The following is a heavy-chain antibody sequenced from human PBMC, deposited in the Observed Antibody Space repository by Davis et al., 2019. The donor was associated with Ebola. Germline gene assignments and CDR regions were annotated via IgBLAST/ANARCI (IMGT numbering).Heavy chain of an antibody. Sequence: MPSETLSLSCTVSGGSISSGGYYWSWIRQHPGKGLEWIGYIYYSGSTYYNPSLKTRVTMSVDTSKNQFSLKLSSVTAADTAVYYCARGSDGGNSADSWGQGTLVTVSS. J-gene: IGHJ4*02. CDR1: GGSISSGGYY. CDR3: ARGSDGGNSADS. CDR2: IYYSGST. V-gene: IGHV4-31*03. D-gene: IGHD4-23*01.